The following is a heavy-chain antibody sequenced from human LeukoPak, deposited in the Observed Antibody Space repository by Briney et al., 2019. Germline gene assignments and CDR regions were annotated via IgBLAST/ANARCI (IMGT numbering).Heavy chain of an antibody. V-gene: IGHV1-2*02. D-gene: IGHD3-22*01. CDR1: GYTFTGYY. CDR2: INPNSGGT. Sequence: GASVKVSCKASGYTFTGYYMHWVRQAPGQGLEWMGWINPNSGGTNYAQKFQGRVTMTRDTSISTAYMELSRLRSDDTAVYYRARNGHYDSSGYTDYWGQGTLVTVSS. J-gene: IGHJ4*02. CDR3: ARNGHYDSSGYTDY.